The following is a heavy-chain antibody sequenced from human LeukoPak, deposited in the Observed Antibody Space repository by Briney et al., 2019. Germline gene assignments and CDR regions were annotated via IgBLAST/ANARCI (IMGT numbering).Heavy chain of an antibody. CDR2: IWYDGSNK. Sequence: PGGSLRLSCAASGFSFSNYGMHWVRQAPGKGLEWVAVIWYDGSNKYYADSVKGRFTISRDNSKNTLYLQMNSLRAEDTAVYYCASNSGVYSSSWALDYWGQGTLVTVSS. J-gene: IGHJ4*02. V-gene: IGHV3-33*01. CDR1: GFSFSNYG. CDR3: ASNSGVYSSSWALDY. D-gene: IGHD6-13*01.